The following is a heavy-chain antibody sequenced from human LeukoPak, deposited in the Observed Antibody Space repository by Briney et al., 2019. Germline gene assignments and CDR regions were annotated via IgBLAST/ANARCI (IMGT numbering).Heavy chain of an antibody. CDR3: TRGKVGTWGYFDL. D-gene: IGHD1-26*01. CDR1: AFTFTNYW. Sequence: GGSLRLSCAASAFTFTNYWMHWVRQALGKGLVWVSRINSDGSRTNYADSVKGRFTISRDNAKNTVYLQMNSLTDEDTAIYYCTRGKVGTWGYFDLWGRGTLVTVSS. CDR2: INSDGSRT. V-gene: IGHV3-74*01. J-gene: IGHJ2*01.